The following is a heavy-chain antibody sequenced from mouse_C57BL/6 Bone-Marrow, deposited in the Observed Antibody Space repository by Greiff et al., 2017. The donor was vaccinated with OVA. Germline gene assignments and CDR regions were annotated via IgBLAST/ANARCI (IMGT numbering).Heavy chain of an antibody. V-gene: IGHV5-12*01. CDR3: ARRGYYCSSHVTFAY. CDR2: ISNGGGST. D-gene: IGHD1-1*01. J-gene: IGHJ3*01. Sequence: EVKVVESGGGLVQPGGSLKLSCAASGFTFSDYYMYWVRQTPEKRLEWVAYISNGGGSTYYPDTVTGRFTISRDNAKNTLYLQMSSLKSEDTAMYYCARRGYYCSSHVTFAYWGQGTLVTVSA. CDR1: GFTFSDYY.